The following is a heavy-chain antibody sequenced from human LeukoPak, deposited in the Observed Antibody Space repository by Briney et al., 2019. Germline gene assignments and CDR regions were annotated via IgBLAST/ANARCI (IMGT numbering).Heavy chain of an antibody. J-gene: IGHJ4*02. CDR3: AKDREAYSSGWDDYFDC. CDR1: GFTFSSYA. Sequence: GGSLRLSCAASGFTFSSYAMSWVRQAPGKGLEWVSAISGSGGSTYYADSVKGRFTISRDNSKNTLYLQMNSLRAEDTAVYYCAKDREAYSSGWDDYFDCWGQGTLVTVSS. V-gene: IGHV3-23*01. CDR2: ISGSGGST. D-gene: IGHD6-19*01.